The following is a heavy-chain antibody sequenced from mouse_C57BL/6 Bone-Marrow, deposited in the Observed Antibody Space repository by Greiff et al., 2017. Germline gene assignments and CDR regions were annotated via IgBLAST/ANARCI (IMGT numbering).Heavy chain of an antibody. Sequence: EVQVVESGGGLVKPGGSLKLSCAASGFTFSSYTMSWVRQTPEKRLEWVATISGGGGNTYYPDSVKGRFTISRDNAKNTLYLQMSSLRSEDTALYYCARHLLFAYWGHGTLVTVSA. CDR3: ARHLLFAY. D-gene: IGHD2-10*01. CDR1: GFTFSSYT. CDR2: ISGGGGNT. V-gene: IGHV5-9*01. J-gene: IGHJ3*01.